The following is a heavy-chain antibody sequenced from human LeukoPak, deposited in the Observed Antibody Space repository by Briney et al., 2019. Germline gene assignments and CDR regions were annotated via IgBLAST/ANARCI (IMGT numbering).Heavy chain of an antibody. D-gene: IGHD3-22*01. Sequence: ETLSLTCTVSGGSIDSNSWSWIRQPAGKGLEWVSAISGSGGSTYYADSVKGRFTISRDNSKNTLYLQMNSLRAEDTAVYYCARAPQYYDSSGCFDYWGQGTLVTVSS. CDR2: ISGSGGST. CDR3: ARAPQYYDSSGCFDY. CDR1: GGSIDSNS. J-gene: IGHJ4*02. V-gene: IGHV3-23*01.